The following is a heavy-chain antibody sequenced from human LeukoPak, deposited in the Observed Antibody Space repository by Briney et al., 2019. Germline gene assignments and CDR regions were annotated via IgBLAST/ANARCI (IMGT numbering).Heavy chain of an antibody. V-gene: IGHV3-66*01. CDR1: GFTVSSNY. J-gene: IGHJ4*02. D-gene: IGHD5-18*01. CDR2: IYSGGRI. Sequence: PGGSLRLSCAASGFTVSSNYMSWVRQAPGKGLEWVSLIYSGGRIFYADSVKGRFIISTDNSKNTLYLQMNSLRAEDTPVYYCASGYSYGKVDYWGQGTLVTVSS. CDR3: ASGYSYGKVDY.